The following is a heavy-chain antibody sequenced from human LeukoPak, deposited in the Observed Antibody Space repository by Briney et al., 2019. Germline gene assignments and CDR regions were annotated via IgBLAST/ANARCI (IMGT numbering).Heavy chain of an antibody. CDR2: ISSSSSYI. J-gene: IGHJ4*02. V-gene: IGHV3-21*01. CDR3: ARDLENSAYELHFFDY. CDR1: GFTFSSYS. D-gene: IGHD5-12*01. Sequence: PGGSLRLSCAASGFTFSSYSMNWVRQAPGKGLEWVSSISSSSSYIYYADSVKGRFTISRDNAKNSLYLQMNSLRAEDTAVYYCARDLENSAYELHFFDYWGQGTLVTVSS.